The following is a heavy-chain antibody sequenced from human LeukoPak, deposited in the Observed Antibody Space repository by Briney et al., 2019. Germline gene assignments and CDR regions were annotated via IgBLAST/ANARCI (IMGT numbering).Heavy chain of an antibody. Sequence: ASVKVFCKASGYTFSGYYLQWVPQASGQGLEGMGRINPNSGDTGYAKRCQGRVTMTRDTSIRTIYMEIYMELTGLRFDDTALYYCARWDGYSSTPDYWGQGTLVTVSS. J-gene: IGHJ4*02. V-gene: IGHV1-2*02. CDR3: ARWDGYSSTPDY. CDR2: INPNSGDT. CDR1: GYTFSGYY. D-gene: IGHD6-13*01.